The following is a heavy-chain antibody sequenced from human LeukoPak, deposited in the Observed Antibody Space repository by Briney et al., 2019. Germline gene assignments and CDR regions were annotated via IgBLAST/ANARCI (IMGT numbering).Heavy chain of an antibody. CDR1: GYTFTSYD. CDR2: MNPNSGNT. CDR3: ARIWRVYSSGSCLYY. D-gene: IGHD6-19*01. Sequence: VASVTVSCKASGYTFTSYDINWVRQAPGQGLEWMGWMNPNSGNTGYAQKFQGRVTMTRNTSISTAYMELSSLRSEDTAVYYCARIWRVYSSGSCLYYWGQGTLVTVSS. V-gene: IGHV1-8*01. J-gene: IGHJ4*02.